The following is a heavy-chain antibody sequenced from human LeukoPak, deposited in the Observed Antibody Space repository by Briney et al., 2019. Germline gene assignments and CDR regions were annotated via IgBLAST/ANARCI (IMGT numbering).Heavy chain of an antibody. D-gene: IGHD2-2*02. Sequence: SQTLSLTCTGSGGPISSGDYYWSWIRQPPGKGLVWIGYIYYSGSTYYNPSLKSRVTISVDTSKNQLSLKLSSVTAADTAVYYCARDPKGYCSSTSCYTPNYWGQGTLVTVSS. CDR3: ARDPKGYCSSTSCYTPNY. J-gene: IGHJ4*02. V-gene: IGHV4-30-4*08. CDR2: IYYSGST. CDR1: GGPISSGDYY.